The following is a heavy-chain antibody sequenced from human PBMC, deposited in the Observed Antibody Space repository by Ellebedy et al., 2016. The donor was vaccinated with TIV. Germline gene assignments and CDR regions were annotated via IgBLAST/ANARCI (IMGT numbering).Heavy chain of an antibody. Sequence: MPSETLSLTCAVYGGSFSGYYWRWIRQPPGKGLEWTGEINHSGNTAYTNYNPSLKSRVSMSLDTSKNQFSLKLSSVTAADTAVYYCARGREGGVYFDHWGQGTLVTVSS. V-gene: IGHV4-34*01. J-gene: IGHJ4*02. CDR2: INHSGNTAYT. CDR3: ARGREGGVYFDH. D-gene: IGHD3-16*01. CDR1: GGSFSGYY.